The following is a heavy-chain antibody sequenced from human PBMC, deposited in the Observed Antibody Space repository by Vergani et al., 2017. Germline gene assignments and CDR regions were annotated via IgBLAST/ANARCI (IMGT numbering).Heavy chain of an antibody. CDR3: ARDIVVVPAGRYFDY. CDR1: CGSISRGGYY. CDR2: IYYSGST. J-gene: IGHJ4*02. Sequence: QVQLQESGPGLVKPSQTLSLPCTVSCGSISRGGYYFISLRQHPGKGLEWIWYIYYSGSTYYNPSLKSRVTISVDTSKNQFSLKLSSVTAADTAVYYCARDIVVVPAGRYFDYWGQGTLVTVSS. D-gene: IGHD2-2*01. V-gene: IGHV4-31*03.